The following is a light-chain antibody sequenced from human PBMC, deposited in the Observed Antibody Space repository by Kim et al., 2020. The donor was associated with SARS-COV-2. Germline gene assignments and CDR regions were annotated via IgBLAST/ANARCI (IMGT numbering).Light chain of an antibody. CDR1: SLRSYY. Sequence: VALGQTVRITCQGDSLRSYYATWYQQKPGQATIVVIYGKNNRPSGIPDRFSGSSSGNTVSLTITGTQAGDEADYYCNSRDSNDNVLFGGGTKLTVL. CDR2: GKN. CDR3: NSRDSNDNVL. J-gene: IGLJ2*01. V-gene: IGLV3-19*01.